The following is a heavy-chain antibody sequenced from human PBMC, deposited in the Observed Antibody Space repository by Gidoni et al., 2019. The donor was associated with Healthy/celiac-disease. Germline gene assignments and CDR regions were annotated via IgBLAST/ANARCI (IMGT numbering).Heavy chain of an antibody. CDR2: IYYIGSP. Sequence: QVQLQESGPGLVKPSQTLSLTCTVSGGSISSGGYYWSWIRQHPGKGLECIGYIYYIGSPYYNPSLKSRVTISVDTSKNQFSLKLSSVTAADTAVYYCARDRRTTTGGMDVWGQGTTVTVSS. CDR1: GGSISSGGYY. CDR3: ARDRRTTTGGMDV. V-gene: IGHV4-31*03. D-gene: IGHD1-1*01. J-gene: IGHJ6*02.